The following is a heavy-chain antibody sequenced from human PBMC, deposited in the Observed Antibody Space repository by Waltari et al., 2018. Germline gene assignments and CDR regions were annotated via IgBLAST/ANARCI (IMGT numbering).Heavy chain of an antibody. CDR1: GFSLRTSGVG. Sequence: QITLKESGPTLVKPTQTLTLTCTFSGFSLRTSGVGVGWLRQPPGKALEWLALIYWNDDKRYSPSLKSRLTITKDTSKNQVVLTMTNMDPVDTATYYCTHRDYGSPSDAFDIWGQGTMVTVSS. J-gene: IGHJ3*02. CDR2: IYWNDDK. D-gene: IGHD4-17*01. CDR3: THRDYGSPSDAFDI. V-gene: IGHV2-5*01.